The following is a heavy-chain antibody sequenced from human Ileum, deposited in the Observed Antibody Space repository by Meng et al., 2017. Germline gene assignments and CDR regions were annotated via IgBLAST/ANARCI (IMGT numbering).Heavy chain of an antibody. V-gene: IGHV4-34*01. J-gene: IGHJ4*02. CDR3: SRTSYYDNSGYYPG. CDR2: INHSGST. Sequence: QGQLQPWGAGLLKPSETLSLTCAVYGGSFSGYYWSWIRQPPGKGLEWIGEINHSGSTNYNPSLKSRVTISVDTSKNQFSLKLSSVTAADTAVYYCSRTSYYDNSGYYPGWGQGTLVTVSS. D-gene: IGHD3-22*01. CDR1: GGSFSGYY.